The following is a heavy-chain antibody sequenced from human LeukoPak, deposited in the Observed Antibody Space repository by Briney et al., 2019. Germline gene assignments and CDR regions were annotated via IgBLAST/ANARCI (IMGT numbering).Heavy chain of an antibody. CDR3: AREALGVEYYFDY. CDR1: GGSISSSSYY. J-gene: IGHJ4*02. D-gene: IGHD3-16*01. Sequence: SETLSLTCTVSGGSISSSSYYWGWIRQPPGKGLEWIGSIYYSGSTYYNPSLKSRVTISVDRSKNQFSLKLSSVTAADTAVYYCAREALGVEYYFDYWGQGTLVTVSS. V-gene: IGHV4-39*07. CDR2: IYYSGST.